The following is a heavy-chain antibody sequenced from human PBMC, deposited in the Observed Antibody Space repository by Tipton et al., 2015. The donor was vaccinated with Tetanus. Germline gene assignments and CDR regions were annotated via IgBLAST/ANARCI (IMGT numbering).Heavy chain of an antibody. CDR2: IGTLGDT. D-gene: IGHD3/OR15-3a*01. CDR3: ARDRGEDWTNFYYMDV. V-gene: IGHV3-13*01. Sequence: SLRLSCAASGFTFSDHDMHWVRQPTGEGLEWVSSIGTLGDTYYAASVKGRFTISRDEAKNSLYLQMSSLRVGDTAVYYCARDRGEDWTNFYYMDVWGKGATVTVSS. CDR1: GFTFSDHD. J-gene: IGHJ6*03.